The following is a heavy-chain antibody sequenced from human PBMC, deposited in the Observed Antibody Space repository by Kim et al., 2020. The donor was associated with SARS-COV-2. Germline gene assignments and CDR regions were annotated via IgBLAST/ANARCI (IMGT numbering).Heavy chain of an antibody. J-gene: IGHJ2*01. V-gene: IGHV3-23*01. Sequence: ADSVKGRFTISRDNSKNTLYLQMNSLRAEDTAVYYCAKDPGTVPRWYFDLWGRGTLVTVSS. D-gene: IGHD4-17*01. CDR3: AKDPGTVPRWYFDL.